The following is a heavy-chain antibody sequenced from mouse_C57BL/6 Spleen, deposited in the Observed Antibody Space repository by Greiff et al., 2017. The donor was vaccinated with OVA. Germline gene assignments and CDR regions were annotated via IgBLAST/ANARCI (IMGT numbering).Heavy chain of an antibody. D-gene: IGHD2-3*01. J-gene: IGHJ2*01. Sequence: QVQLQQSGPGLVQPSQSLSITCTVSGFSLTSYGVHWVRQSPGKGLEWLGVIWRGGSTDYNAAFMSRLSITKDNSKSQVFFKMNSLQADDTAIYYCAKNSPFYDGYYFDYWGQGTTLTVSS. V-gene: IGHV2-5*01. CDR3: AKNSPFYDGYYFDY. CDR1: GFSLTSYG. CDR2: IWRGGST.